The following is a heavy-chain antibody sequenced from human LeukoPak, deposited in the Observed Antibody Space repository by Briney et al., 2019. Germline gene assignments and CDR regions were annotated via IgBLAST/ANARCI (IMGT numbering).Heavy chain of an antibody. Sequence: SETLSLTCTVSGGSISSSSYYWGWIRQPPGKGLEWIGSNYYSGSTYYNPSLKSRVTISVDTSKNQFSLKLSSVTAADTAVYYCARQGAAYYFDYWGQGTLVTVSS. CDR2: NYYSGST. CDR3: ARQGAAYYFDY. D-gene: IGHD6-25*01. V-gene: IGHV4-39*01. J-gene: IGHJ4*02. CDR1: GGSISSSSYY.